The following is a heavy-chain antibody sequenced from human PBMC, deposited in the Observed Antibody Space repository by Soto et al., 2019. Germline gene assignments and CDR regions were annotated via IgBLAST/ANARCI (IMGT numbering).Heavy chain of an antibody. CDR1: GGTFSSYA. V-gene: IGHV1-69*12. Sequence: QVQLVQSGAEVKKPGSSVKVSCKASGGTFSSYAISWVRQAPGQGLEWMGGIIPIFGTANYAQKFQGRVTITADESTSTAYMELSSLRSEDTAVYYCARKALGYCISTSCYRGIYYYYGMDVW. D-gene: IGHD2-2*01. CDR3: ARKALGYCISTSCYRGIYYYYGMDV. J-gene: IGHJ6*01. CDR2: IIPIFGTA.